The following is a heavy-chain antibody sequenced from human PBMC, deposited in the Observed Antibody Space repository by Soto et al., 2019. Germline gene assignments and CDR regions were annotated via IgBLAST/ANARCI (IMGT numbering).Heavy chain of an antibody. CDR2: ISAYNGNT. V-gene: IGHV1-18*01. CDR1: GSTFSGYV. J-gene: IGHJ4*02. CDR3: ARDKGDGSGSYYGY. Sequence: QVQLVQSGAEVKKPGASVKVSAKALGSTFSGYVISGVRKPPGQGFEWMGWISAYNGNTNYAQKLQGRVTMTTDTSTSTAYMDLRSLRSDDTAIYYCARDKGDGSGSYYGYWGQGTLVTVSS. D-gene: IGHD3-10*01.